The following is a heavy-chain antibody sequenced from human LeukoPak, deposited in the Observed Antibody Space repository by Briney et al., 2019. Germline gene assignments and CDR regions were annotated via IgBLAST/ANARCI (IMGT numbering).Heavy chain of an antibody. D-gene: IGHD2-2*01. J-gene: IGHJ4*02. V-gene: IGHV3-30*02. CDR1: GFTFISYT. CDR2: IRYDESNK. CDR3: ARVGTSDSFDY. Sequence: GGFLRPSCAASGFTFISYTMNWVGQAPGKGRGGVAFIRYDESNKFYADSVKGRFTVSRDNSKNTLYLQMNSLRAEDTAVYYCARVGTSDSFDYWGQGTLVTVSS.